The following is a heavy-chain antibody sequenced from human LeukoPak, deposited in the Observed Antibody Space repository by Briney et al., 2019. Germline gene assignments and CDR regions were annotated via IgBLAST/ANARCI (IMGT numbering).Heavy chain of an antibody. J-gene: IGHJ4*02. D-gene: IGHD3-22*01. CDR1: GFTFSTYR. V-gene: IGHV3-7*04. Sequence: PGGSLRLSCVASGFTFSTYRMSWVRQAPGKGLVWVANIIQDGSAKNYVDSVKGRFTISRDNAKKSLYLQMNSLRAEDTAVYYCARVTSYYYNTSGDYYFDYWGQGTLVTVSS. CDR3: ARVTSYYYNTSGDYYFDY. CDR2: IIQDGSAK.